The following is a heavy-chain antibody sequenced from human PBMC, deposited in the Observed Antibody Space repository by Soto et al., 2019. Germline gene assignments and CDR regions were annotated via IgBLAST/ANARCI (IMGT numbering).Heavy chain of an antibody. J-gene: IGHJ6*02. CDR2: INPSGGST. CDR1: GYTFTSYY. Sequence: GASVKVSCKASGYTFTSYYMHWVRQAPGQGLEWMGLINPSGGSTSYAQKFQGRVTMTRDTSTSTVYMELSSLRSEDTAVYYCASNRERITIFGVVISRYYGMDVWGQGTTVTVSS. CDR3: ASNRERITIFGVVISRYYGMDV. V-gene: IGHV1-46*01. D-gene: IGHD3-3*01.